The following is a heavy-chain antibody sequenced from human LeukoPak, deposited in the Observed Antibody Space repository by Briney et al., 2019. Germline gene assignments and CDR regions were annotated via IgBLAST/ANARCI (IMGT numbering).Heavy chain of an antibody. V-gene: IGHV3-21*06. CDR2: ITSRSNYN. Sequence: GGSLRQTFAASGLTFSTSTMHWVRQAPGKGLEWLSSITSRSNYNNYSDSVRGRFTISRDNADNSLYLQMNSLSAVDTAVYYCARARVYGYSSAGLIDTGGQGTTVTVSS. J-gene: IGHJ5*02. D-gene: IGHD5/OR15-5a*01. CDR1: GLTFSTST. CDR3: ARARVYGYSSAGLIDT.